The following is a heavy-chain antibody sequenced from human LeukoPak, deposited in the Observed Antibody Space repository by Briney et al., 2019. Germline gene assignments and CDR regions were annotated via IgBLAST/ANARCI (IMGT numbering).Heavy chain of an antibody. CDR3: AKGGHYYDSSGSHDAFDI. CDR1: GFTFSSYG. V-gene: IGHV3-30*18. CDR2: ISYDGSNK. Sequence: PGRSLRLSCAASGFTFSSYGMHWVRQAPGKGLEWVAVISYDGSNKYYADSVKGRFTISRDNSKNTLYLQMNSLRAEDTAVYYCAKGGHYYDSSGSHDAFDIWDQGTMVTVSS. J-gene: IGHJ3*02. D-gene: IGHD3-22*01.